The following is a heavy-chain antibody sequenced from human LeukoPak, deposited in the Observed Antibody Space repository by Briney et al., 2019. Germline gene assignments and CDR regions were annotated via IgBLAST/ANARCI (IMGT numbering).Heavy chain of an antibody. Sequence: PGGSLRLSCAASGFTFSSYEMCWGRQALGKGLERVSYISSSGSIIYYAYSVKGRFTISRDNAKNSLYLQMNILRAKDTAVYKCARGRRVDTATRSYYYGLDVWGQGTTVTVSS. CDR3: ARGRRVDTATRSYYYGLDV. D-gene: IGHD5-18*01. V-gene: IGHV3-48*03. CDR1: GFTFSSYE. CDR2: ISSSGSII. J-gene: IGHJ6*02.